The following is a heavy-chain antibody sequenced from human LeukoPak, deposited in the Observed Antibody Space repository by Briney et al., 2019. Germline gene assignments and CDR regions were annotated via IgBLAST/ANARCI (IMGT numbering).Heavy chain of an antibody. V-gene: IGHV3-33*06. CDR2: VRYDDAVK. D-gene: IGHD6-19*01. CDR3: AKGPLIEVAGTTWDY. J-gene: IGHJ4*02. Sequence: QPGRSLRLSCAASGFTFSNYGMHWIRQAPGKGLEWLAVVRYDDAVKNYADSVKGRFTISRDNSRNTLYLQMNSLRADDAAVYYCAKGPLIEVAGTTWDYWGQGTLVTVSS. CDR1: GFTFSNYG.